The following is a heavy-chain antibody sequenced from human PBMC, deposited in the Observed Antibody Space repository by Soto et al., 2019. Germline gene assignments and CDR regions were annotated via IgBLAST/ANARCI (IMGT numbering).Heavy chain of an antibody. V-gene: IGHV4-39*07. CDR1: GHSISSSNYY. J-gene: IGHJ4*02. CDR3: ARAYGDYVFDY. D-gene: IGHD4-17*01. CDR2: IFYSGFT. Sequence: SETLSLTCTVSGHSISSSNYYWGWIRQPPGKGLEWIGSIFYSGFTYDNPSLKSRVTMSVDRSKNQFSLKLSSVTAADTAVYYCARAYGDYVFDYWGQGTLVTVSS.